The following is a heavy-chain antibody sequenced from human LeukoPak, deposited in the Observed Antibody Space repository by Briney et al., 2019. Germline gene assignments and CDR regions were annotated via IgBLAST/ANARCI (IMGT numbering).Heavy chain of an antibody. V-gene: IGHV4-34*01. J-gene: IGHJ6*03. CDR1: GGSFSGYY. D-gene: IGHD3-22*01. CDR3: ARGREYYDSSGYYYYYYYYMDV. Sequence: PSETLSLTCAVYGGSFSGYYWSWIRQPPGKGLEWIGEINHSGSTNYNPSLKSRVTISVDTSKNQFSLKLSSVTAADTAVYYCARGREYYDSSGYYYYYYYYMDVWGKGTRSPSP. CDR2: INHSGST.